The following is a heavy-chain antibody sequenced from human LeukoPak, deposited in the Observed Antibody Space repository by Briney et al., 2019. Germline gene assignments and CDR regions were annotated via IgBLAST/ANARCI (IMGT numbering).Heavy chain of an antibody. CDR3: AREAMVMGEYFDY. CDR1: GYTFTGYY. V-gene: IGHV1-2*06. D-gene: IGHD5-18*01. J-gene: IGHJ4*02. Sequence: ASVKVSCKASGYTFTGYYMHWVRQAPGQGLEWMGRINPNSGGTDYAQKFQGRVTMTRDTSISTAYMELSRLRSDDTAVYYCAREAMVMGEYFDYWGQGTLVTVSS. CDR2: INPNSGGT.